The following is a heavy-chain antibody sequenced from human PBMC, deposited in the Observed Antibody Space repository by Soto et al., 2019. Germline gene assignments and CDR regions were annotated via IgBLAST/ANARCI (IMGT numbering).Heavy chain of an antibody. Sequence: QLQLQESGPGLVKPSETLSLTCTVSGGSIRTGTYYWDWIRQTPGKGLEWIGSVYYSGSTEYNPSLKSRITISVDTSKSQFSLKLISVTTAGKSVYYCVADLAFCGGDCHSGPRNWFGPWGQGSLVTVSS. CDR2: VYYSGST. D-gene: IGHD2-21*02. CDR3: VADLAFCGGDCHSGPRNWFGP. V-gene: IGHV4-39*01. CDR1: GGSIRTGTYY. J-gene: IGHJ5*02.